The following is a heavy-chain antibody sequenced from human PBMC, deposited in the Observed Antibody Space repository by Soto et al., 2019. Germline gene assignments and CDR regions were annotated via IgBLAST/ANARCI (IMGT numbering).Heavy chain of an antibody. CDR2: IIPILGIA. V-gene: IGHV1-69*08. J-gene: IGHJ5*02. Sequence: QVQLVQSGAEVKKPGSSVKVSCKASGGTFSSYTISWVRQAPGQGLEWMGRIIPILGIANYAQKFQGRVTITADKSTSTAYMELRSLRFEDTAVYYCARDISSYGSGTPFDPWGQGTLVTVSS. D-gene: IGHD3-10*01. CDR3: ARDISSYGSGTPFDP. CDR1: GGTFSSYT.